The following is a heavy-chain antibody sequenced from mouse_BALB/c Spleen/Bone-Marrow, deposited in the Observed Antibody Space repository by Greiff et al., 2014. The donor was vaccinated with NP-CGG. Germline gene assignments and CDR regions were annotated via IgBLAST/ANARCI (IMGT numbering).Heavy chain of an antibody. CDR3: ARDHFDH. CDR2: ILPGSVTT. Sequence: QVQLKESGAELMKPGASVKISCKATGYTLSSYWIEWIKQRPGHGLEWIGEILPGSVTTNYNGRFKGKATFTAGTSSNTAYMQLSSLTSEDSAVYYCARDHFDHWGPGTTLTVSS. V-gene: IGHV1-9*01. CDR1: GYTLSSYW. J-gene: IGHJ2*01.